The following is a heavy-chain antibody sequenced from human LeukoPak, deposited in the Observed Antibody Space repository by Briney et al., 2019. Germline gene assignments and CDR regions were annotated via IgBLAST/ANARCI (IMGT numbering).Heavy chain of an antibody. CDR1: GFTFDDYG. CDR3: ARAGSYGDNVTYYYYYMDV. J-gene: IGHJ6*03. Sequence: GESLRLSCAATGFTFDDYGMSWVRQAPGKGLEWVCGLNWNGGSPNCADSVKGRFTISRDNAKNSLYLQMNTLKVEDTALYYCARAGSYGDNVTYYYYYMDVRGKGTTVTVSS. V-gene: IGHV3-20*04. D-gene: IGHD4-17*01. CDR2: LNWNGGSP.